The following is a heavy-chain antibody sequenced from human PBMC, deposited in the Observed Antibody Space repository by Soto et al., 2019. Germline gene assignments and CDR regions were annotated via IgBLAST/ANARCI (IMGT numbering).Heavy chain of an antibody. Sequence: GGSLRLSCAASGFTFSTYGFNWVRQAPGKGLEWVAVIWYDGNTKYYADSVKGRFTIPRDNSKNTLYLQMNSLTAEDTAVYYCARPLVAPVAGPYYYGMDVWGQGTTVTVSS. CDR3: ARPLVAPVAGPYYYGMDV. CDR2: IWYDGNTK. CDR1: GFTFSTYG. J-gene: IGHJ6*02. V-gene: IGHV3-33*01. D-gene: IGHD6-19*01.